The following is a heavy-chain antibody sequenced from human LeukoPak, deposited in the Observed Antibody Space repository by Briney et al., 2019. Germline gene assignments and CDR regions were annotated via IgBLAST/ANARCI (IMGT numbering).Heavy chain of an antibody. V-gene: IGHV4-59*08. CDR3: ANYHDYSNFQGAYYLDY. Sequence: SETLSLTCTVSGGSISGYYWSWIRQPPGKGLEWIGNIYYSGSTNYNPSLKSRVTISVDTSKNQFSLKLSSVTAADTAVYYCANYHDYSNFQGAYYLDYWGQGTLVTVSS. J-gene: IGHJ4*02. CDR2: IYYSGST. CDR1: GGSISGYY. D-gene: IGHD4-11*01.